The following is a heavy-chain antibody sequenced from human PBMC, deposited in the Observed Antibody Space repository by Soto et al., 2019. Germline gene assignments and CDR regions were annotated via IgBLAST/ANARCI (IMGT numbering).Heavy chain of an antibody. CDR3: ARESYNESNVGYFDL. D-gene: IGHD1-1*01. Sequence: QVQLQESGPGLVKPSGTLSLTCAVSRGSISSSNWWSWVRQSPGKGLEWIGAMYHTGITNYSPSLKSRVTMSVEKSKLQFSLKLSSVTAADTAVYYCARESYNESNVGYFDLWGRGTLVSVSS. CDR1: RGSISSSNW. CDR2: MYHTGIT. J-gene: IGHJ2*01. V-gene: IGHV4-4*02.